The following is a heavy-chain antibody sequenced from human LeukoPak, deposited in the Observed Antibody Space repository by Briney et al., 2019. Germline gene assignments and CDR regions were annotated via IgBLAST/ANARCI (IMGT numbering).Heavy chain of an antibody. D-gene: IGHD6-19*01. V-gene: IGHV3-48*03. J-gene: IGHJ5*01. CDR1: GFTFSSYE. CDR2: ISNSGNTI. Sequence: QPGGSLRLSCAASGFTFSSYEMNWVRQAPGKGLEWVSYISNSGNTIYYADSVKGRFTISRDNAKNSLYLQMSTLRAEDTAVYYCARDREEQWHQSTFDSWGQGTLVTVSS. CDR3: ARDREEQWHQSTFDS.